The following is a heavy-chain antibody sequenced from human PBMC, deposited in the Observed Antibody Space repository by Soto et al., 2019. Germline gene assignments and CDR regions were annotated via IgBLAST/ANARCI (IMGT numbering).Heavy chain of an antibody. D-gene: IGHD3-22*01. CDR2: IIPIFGTA. CDR1: GGTFSSYA. CDR3: ARSTKFDYYDSSGYYSIHSRVYSYGMDV. J-gene: IGHJ6*02. Sequence: ASVKVSCKASGGTFSSYAISWVRQAPGQGLEWMGGIIPIFGTANYAQKFQGRVTITADESTSTAYMELSSLRSEDTAVYYCARSTKFDYYDSSGYYSIHSRVYSYGMDVWGQGTTVTVSS. V-gene: IGHV1-69*13.